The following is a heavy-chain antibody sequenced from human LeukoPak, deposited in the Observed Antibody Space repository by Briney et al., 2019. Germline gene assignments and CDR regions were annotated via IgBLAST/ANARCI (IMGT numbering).Heavy chain of an antibody. CDR3: ARVKAPYFGKDG. CDR1: GGSISSYY. J-gene: IGHJ6*02. CDR2: IYYSGST. Sequence: SETLSLTCTVSGGSISSYYWSWIRQPPGKGLEWTGYIYYSGSTNYNPSLKSRVTISVDTSKNQFSLKLSSVTAADTAVYYCARVKAPYFGKDGLGQGTTVTVSS. V-gene: IGHV4-59*01.